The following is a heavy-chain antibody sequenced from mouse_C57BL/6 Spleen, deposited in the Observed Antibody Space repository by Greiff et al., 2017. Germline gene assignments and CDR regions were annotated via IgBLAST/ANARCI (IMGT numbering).Heavy chain of an antibody. CDR2: IDPSDSYT. CDR1: GYTFTSYW. Sequence: VQLQQPGAELVRPGTSVKLSCKASGYTFTSYWMHWVKQRPGQGLEWIGVIDPSDSYTNYNQKFKGKATLTVATSSSTAYMQLSSLTSEDSAVYYCARLGSSGPYWGQGTTLTVSS. CDR3: ARLGSSGPY. D-gene: IGHD3-2*02. J-gene: IGHJ2*01. V-gene: IGHV1-59*01.